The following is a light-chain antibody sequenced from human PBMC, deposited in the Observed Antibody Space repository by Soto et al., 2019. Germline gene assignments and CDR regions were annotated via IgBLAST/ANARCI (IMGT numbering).Light chain of an antibody. CDR2: DVS. J-gene: IGLJ1*01. CDR3: CSYTSSVTYV. Sequence: QSALTQPASVSGSPGQSITISCTGTSSDVGAYNSVSWYQQHPGEAPKLVIYDVSSRPSGVSDRFSGSKSGSTASLTISGLQAEDEADYYCCSYTSSVTYVFGTGTQLTVL. V-gene: IGLV2-14*03. CDR1: SSDVGAYNS.